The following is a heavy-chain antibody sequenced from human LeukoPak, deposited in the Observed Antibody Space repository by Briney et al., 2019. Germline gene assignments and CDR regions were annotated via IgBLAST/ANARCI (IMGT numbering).Heavy chain of an antibody. Sequence: PGRSLRLSCAASGFSISSYAIHWVRQAPGKGLEWVGRIKSNSDGGTTDYAASVKGRFTISRDDSKNTVYLQMNSLKTEDTAVYYCLWWDYWGQGTLVTVSS. D-gene: IGHD2-21*01. CDR1: GFSISSYA. V-gene: IGHV3-15*01. J-gene: IGHJ4*02. CDR3: LWWDY. CDR2: IKSNSDGGTT.